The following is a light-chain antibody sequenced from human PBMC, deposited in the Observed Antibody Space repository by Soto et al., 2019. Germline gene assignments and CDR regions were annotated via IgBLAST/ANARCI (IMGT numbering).Light chain of an antibody. V-gene: IGKV3-11*01. CDR1: QSVSHH. J-gene: IGKJ4*01. CDR2: DTS. Sequence: EIVLTQSPATLSLSPGERATLSCRASQSVSHHLAWYQQKPGQAPRLLIYDTSNRATGIPARFSGSGSGTEFTLTISSLQPEDFAVYYCQQRSNWPLTFGGGTKVEIK. CDR3: QQRSNWPLT.